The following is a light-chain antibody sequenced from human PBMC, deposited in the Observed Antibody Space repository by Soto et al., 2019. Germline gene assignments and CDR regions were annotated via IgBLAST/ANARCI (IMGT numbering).Light chain of an antibody. CDR3: TSHINTTTRV. V-gene: IGLV2-14*01. CDR1: SSDV. CDR2: EVS. Sequence: QSVLTQPASVSGSPGQSITICCTGTSSDVPGKAPKFIIYEVSKRPSGVSNRFSASKSGNTASLTISGLQAEDEPDHYYTSHINTTTRVFGGGTKLTVL. J-gene: IGLJ3*02.